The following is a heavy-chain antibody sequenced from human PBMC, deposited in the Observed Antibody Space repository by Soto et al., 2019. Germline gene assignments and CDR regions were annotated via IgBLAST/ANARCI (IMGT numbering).Heavy chain of an antibody. Sequence: QVQLVESGGGLVKPGGSPRLSCAASGFTFSDYYMSWIRQAPGKGLEWVSYISSSGSTIYYADSVKGRFTISRDNAKNSLYLQMNRLRAEDTAVYYCARGVPRCSSTSCYRAYFDYWGQGTLVTVSS. J-gene: IGHJ4*02. V-gene: IGHV3-11*01. CDR3: ARGVPRCSSTSCYRAYFDY. D-gene: IGHD2-2*02. CDR1: GFTFSDYY. CDR2: ISSSGSTI.